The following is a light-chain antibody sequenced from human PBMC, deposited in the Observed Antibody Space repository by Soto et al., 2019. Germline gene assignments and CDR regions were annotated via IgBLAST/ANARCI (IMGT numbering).Light chain of an antibody. V-gene: IGKV1-5*01. CDR3: QKYNSYPWT. J-gene: IGKJ1*01. CDR2: DDS. CDR1: QSISSW. Sequence: DIQMTQSPSTVSESVGARLTITCRASQSISSWLAWYQQKPGKAPKLLIYDDSSLESGVPSRFSGSGSGTEFTLTIRSMQPDDFATYYCQKYNSYPWTFGQGTKVDI.